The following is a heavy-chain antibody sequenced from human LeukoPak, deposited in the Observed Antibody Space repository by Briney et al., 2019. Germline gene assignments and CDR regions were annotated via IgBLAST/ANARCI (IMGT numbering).Heavy chain of an antibody. CDR3: ARGSSGWYHYYYMDV. CDR2: IIPIFGTA. D-gene: IGHD6-19*01. Sequence: GSSVKVSCKASGGTLSSYAISWVRQAPGQGLEWMGGIIPIFGTANYAQKFQGRVTITADESTSTAYMEPSSLRSEDTAVYYCARGSSGWYHYYYMDVWGKGTTVTVSS. V-gene: IGHV1-69*01. J-gene: IGHJ6*03. CDR1: GGTLSSYA.